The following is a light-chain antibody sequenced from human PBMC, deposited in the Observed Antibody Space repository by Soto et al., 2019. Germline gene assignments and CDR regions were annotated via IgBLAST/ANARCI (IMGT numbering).Light chain of an antibody. V-gene: IGLV1-40*01. CDR3: QSYDSSLSGLL. J-gene: IGLJ2*01. CDR1: SSNIGAGYD. CDR2: GNS. Sequence: QAVVTQPPSVSGAPGQRVTISCTGSSSNIGAGYDVHWYQQLPGTAPKLLIYGNSNRPSGVPDRFSGSKSGTSASLAITGLQAEDEADYYSQSYDSSLSGLLFGGGTKLTVL.